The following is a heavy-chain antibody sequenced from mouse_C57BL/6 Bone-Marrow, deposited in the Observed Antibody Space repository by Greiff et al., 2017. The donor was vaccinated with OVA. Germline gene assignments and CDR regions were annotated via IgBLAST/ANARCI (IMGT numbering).Heavy chain of an antibody. D-gene: IGHD1-1*01. CDR1: GYTFTSYT. J-gene: IGHJ2*01. V-gene: IGHV1-4*01. CDR2: INPSSGYT. CDR3: ARTYYYGSSYPY. Sequence: VQLQQSGAELARPGASVKMSCKASGYTFTSYTMHWVKQRPGQGLEWIGYINPSSGYTKYNQKFKDKATLTADKSSSTAYMQLSSLTSEDSAVYYCARTYYYGSSYPYWGQGTTLTVSS.